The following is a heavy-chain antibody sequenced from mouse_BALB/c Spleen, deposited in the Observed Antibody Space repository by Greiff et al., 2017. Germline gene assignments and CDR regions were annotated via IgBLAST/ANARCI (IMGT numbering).Heavy chain of an antibody. CDR1: GYTFTDYE. CDR2: IDPETGGT. J-gene: IGHJ4*01. V-gene: IGHV1-15*01. Sequence: QVHVKQSGAELVRPGASVTLSCKASGYTFTDYEMHWVKQTPVHGLEWIGAIDPETGGTAYNQKFKGKATLTADKSSSTAYMELRSLTSEDSAVYYCTRDGNYGFYAMDYWGQGTSVTVSS. D-gene: IGHD2-1*01. CDR3: TRDGNYGFYAMDY.